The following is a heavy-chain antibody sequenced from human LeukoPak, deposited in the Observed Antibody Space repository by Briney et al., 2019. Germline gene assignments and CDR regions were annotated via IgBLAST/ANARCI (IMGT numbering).Heavy chain of an antibody. CDR3: ARRRDSGSLQHFDY. V-gene: IGHV3-23*01. CDR2: ISGSGGST. Sequence: GGSLRLSCAASGFTFSSYAMSWVRQAPGKGLEWVSAISGSGGSTYYADSVKGRFTISRDNSKNTLYLQMNRLRAEDTAVYYCARRRDSGSLQHFDYWGQGTLVTVSS. D-gene: IGHD1-26*01. CDR1: GFTFSSYA. J-gene: IGHJ4*02.